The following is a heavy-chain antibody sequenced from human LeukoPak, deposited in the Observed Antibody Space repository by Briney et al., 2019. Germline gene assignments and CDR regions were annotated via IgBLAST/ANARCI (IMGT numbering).Heavy chain of an antibody. V-gene: IGHV3-23*01. CDR2: ISGSGGST. CDR3: AKDSGSWYGGRGDWFDP. J-gene: IGHJ5*02. CDR1: GFNFRRNG. Sequence: GGSLRLSCTVSGFNFRRNGMHWVRQAPGKGLEWVSGISGSGGSTYYADSVKGRFTISRDNSKNTLYLQMNSLRAEDTAVYYCAKDSGSWYGGRGDWFDPWGQGTLVTVSS. D-gene: IGHD6-13*01.